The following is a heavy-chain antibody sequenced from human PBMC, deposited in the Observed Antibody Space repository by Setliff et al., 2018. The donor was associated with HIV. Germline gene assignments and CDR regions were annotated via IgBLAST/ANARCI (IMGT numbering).Heavy chain of an antibody. D-gene: IGHD3-9*01. CDR1: GGTFNTYP. Sequence: SVKVSCKTSGGTFNTYPIAWVRQAPGQGLEWMGGIAPNLRMPNYIQKFKGRLTITADESTSTVYMELTNLRSEDTAMYYCAREKSPVLEYFDWLKPRHVFDVWGQGTVITVSS. CDR3: AREKSPVLEYFDWLKPRHVFDV. CDR2: IAPNLRMP. J-gene: IGHJ3*01. V-gene: IGHV1-69*10.